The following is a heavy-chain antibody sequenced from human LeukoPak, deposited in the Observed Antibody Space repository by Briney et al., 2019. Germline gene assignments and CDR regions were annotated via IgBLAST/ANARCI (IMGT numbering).Heavy chain of an antibody. J-gene: IGHJ5*02. CDR3: AREVTYCGGDCSGGWFDP. D-gene: IGHD2-21*02. V-gene: IGHV3-21*01. Sequence: GGSLRLSCAASGFSFSSHAMSWVRQAPGKGLEWLSSISSSSSYIYYADSVKGRFTISRDNAKNSLYLQMNSLRAEDTAVYYCAREVTYCGGDCSGGWFDPWGQGTLVTVSS. CDR1: GFSFSSHA. CDR2: ISSSSSYI.